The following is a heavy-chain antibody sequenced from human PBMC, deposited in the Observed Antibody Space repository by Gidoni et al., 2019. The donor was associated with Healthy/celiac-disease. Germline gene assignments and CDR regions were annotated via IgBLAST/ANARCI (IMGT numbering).Heavy chain of an antibody. CDR1: YTLTGDY. CDR2: INTKSGGR. D-gene: IGHD6-13*01. CDR3: ERAAGGKIGDY. Sequence: YTLTGDYMHGVRQAPGQGLEWMGGINTKSGGRNEAQKFKGRVTRTRDTSISKAYMERSRVRSDDKGVYDCERAAGGKIGDYWGQGTLVTVSS. J-gene: IGHJ4*02. V-gene: IGHV1-2*01.